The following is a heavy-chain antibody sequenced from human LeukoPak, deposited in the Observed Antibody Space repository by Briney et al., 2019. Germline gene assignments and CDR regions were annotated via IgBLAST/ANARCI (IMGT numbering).Heavy chain of an antibody. D-gene: IGHD6-13*01. V-gene: IGHV4-4*02. CDR3: ARDDSSSWFDY. CDR1: GGSVSSTNW. CDR2: VHLDGRT. Sequence: SETLSLTCGVSGGSVSSTNWWTWIRQPPGKGLEWIGEVHLDGRTNFNPSLKSRLTMSVDLSENHVSLKLTSVTAADTAVYYCARDDSSSWFDYWGQGTLVTVSS. J-gene: IGHJ4*02.